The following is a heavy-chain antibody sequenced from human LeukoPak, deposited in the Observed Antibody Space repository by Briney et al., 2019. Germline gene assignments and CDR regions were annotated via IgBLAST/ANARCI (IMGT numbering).Heavy chain of an antibody. Sequence: ASVKVSCKASGYMFTSYGISWVRQAPGQGLEWMGWISPNKGNTNYAQRLQGRVTMNTDTSTSTAYMELRSLRSDDTAIYYCVRDIQWRFDPWGQGTLVTVSS. CDR1: GYMFTSYG. V-gene: IGHV1-18*01. J-gene: IGHJ5*02. CDR2: ISPNKGNT. CDR3: VRDIQWRFDP. D-gene: IGHD2-8*01.